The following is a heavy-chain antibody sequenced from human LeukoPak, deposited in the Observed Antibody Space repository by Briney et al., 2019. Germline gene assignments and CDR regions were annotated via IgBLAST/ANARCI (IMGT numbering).Heavy chain of an antibody. J-gene: IGHJ3*02. V-gene: IGHV3-21*01. CDR2: ISSSSSYI. CDR1: GFTFSSYS. D-gene: IGHD3-3*01. Sequence: GGSLRLSCAASGFTFSSYSMNWVRQAPGKGLEWVSSISSSSSYIYYADSVKGRFTISRDNAKNSLYLQMNSLRAEDTAVYYCGRAFNPTYYDFWSAYDAFDIWGQGTTVTVSS. CDR3: GRAFNPTYYDFWSAYDAFDI.